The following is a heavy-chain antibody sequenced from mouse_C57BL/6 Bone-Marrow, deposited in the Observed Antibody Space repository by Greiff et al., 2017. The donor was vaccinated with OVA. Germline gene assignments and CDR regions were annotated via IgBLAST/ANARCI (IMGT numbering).Heavy chain of an antibody. CDR3: ARGLLLRDY. D-gene: IGHD1-1*01. J-gene: IGHJ4*01. Sequence: LVESGAELARPGASVKLSCKASGYTFTSYGISWVKQRTGQGLEWIGEIYPRSGNTYYNEKFKGKATLTADKSSSTAYMELRSLTSEDSSVYFCARGLLLRDYWVQGTSVTVSS. V-gene: IGHV1-81*01. CDR2: IYPRSGNT. CDR1: GYTFTSYG.